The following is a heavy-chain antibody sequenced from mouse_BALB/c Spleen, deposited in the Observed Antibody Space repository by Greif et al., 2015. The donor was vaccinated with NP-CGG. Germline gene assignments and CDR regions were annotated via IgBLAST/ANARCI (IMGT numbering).Heavy chain of an antibody. CDR3: APIYDGYYGFAY. D-gene: IGHD2-3*01. V-gene: IGHV14-3*02. CDR2: IDPANGNT. J-gene: IGHJ3*01. CDR1: GFNIKDTY. Sequence: EVQLQQSGAELVKPGASVKLSCTASGFNIKDTYMHWVKQRPEQGLEWIGRIDPANGNTKYDPKFQGKATITADTSSNTAYLQLSSLTSEDTAVYYCAPIYDGYYGFAYWGQGTLVTVSA.